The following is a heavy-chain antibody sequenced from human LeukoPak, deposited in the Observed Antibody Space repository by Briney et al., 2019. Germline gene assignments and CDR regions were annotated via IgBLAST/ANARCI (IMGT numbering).Heavy chain of an antibody. CDR3: AKDQLSYDFWSGTAREGDAFDI. D-gene: IGHD3-3*01. CDR2: ISGSGGST. CDR1: GFTFSSYW. J-gene: IGHJ3*02. Sequence: PGGSLRLSCAASGFTFSSYWMHWVRQAPGKGLEWVSAISGSGGSTYYADSVKGRFTISRDNSKNTLYLQMNSLRAEDTAVYYCAKDQLSYDFWSGTAREGDAFDIWGQGTMVTVSS. V-gene: IGHV3-23*01.